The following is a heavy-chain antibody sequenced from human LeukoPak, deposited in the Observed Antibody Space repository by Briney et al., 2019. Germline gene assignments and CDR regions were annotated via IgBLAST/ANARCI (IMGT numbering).Heavy chain of an antibody. CDR1: GGTFSSYA. CDR3: AGSLKFITMIPHY. J-gene: IGHJ4*02. CDR2: IIPIFGTA. D-gene: IGHD3-22*01. V-gene: IGHV1-69*13. Sequence: SVKLSCKASGGTFSSYAISWVRQAPGQGLEWMGGIIPIFGTANYAQKFQGRVTITPDESTSTAYMELSSLRSEDTAVFYCAGSLKFITMIPHYWGQGTLVTVSS.